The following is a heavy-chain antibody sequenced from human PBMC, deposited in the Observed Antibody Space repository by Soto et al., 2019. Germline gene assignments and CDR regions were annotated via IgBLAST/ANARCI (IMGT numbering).Heavy chain of an antibody. CDR3: ATSNWFDP. CDR2: IYYSGST. J-gene: IGHJ5*02. V-gene: IGHV4-39*01. CDR1: GGSISSRGYY. Sequence: QLQLQESGPGLVKPSETLSLTCTVSGGSISSRGYYWGWIRQPPGKGLEPIGTIYYSGSTYYNPSLKSRVTISVDTSKNQSSLKLSSATAADTAVYYCATSNWFDPWGQGTLVTVSS.